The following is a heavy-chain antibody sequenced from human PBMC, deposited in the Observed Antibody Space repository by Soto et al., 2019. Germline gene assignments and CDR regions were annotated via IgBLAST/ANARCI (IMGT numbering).Heavy chain of an antibody. CDR3: ARSAAGYSRFTY. D-gene: IGHD3-22*01. CDR2: INAGNGDT. J-gene: IGHJ4*02. CDR1: GYTFTRNA. Sequence: QVQLVQSGAEVKKPGASVKVSWKASGYTFTRNAIHWVRQAPGQRLEWIGRINAGNGDTKYSGKFQGRVTNTRDTSASAAYMELSTLGSEATSIYYCARSAAGYSRFTYWGQGTLVTVSS. V-gene: IGHV1-3*01.